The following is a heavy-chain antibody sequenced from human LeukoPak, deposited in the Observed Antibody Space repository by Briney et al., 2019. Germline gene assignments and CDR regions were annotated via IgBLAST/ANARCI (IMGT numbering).Heavy chain of an antibody. Sequence: GGSLRPSCAASGFTFSSYGMHWVRQAPGKGLEWVAVISYDGSNKYYADSVKGRFTISRDNSKDTLYLQMNSLRAEDTAVYYCAKDGGWEPPSDYWGQGTLVTVSS. J-gene: IGHJ4*02. CDR3: AKDGGWEPPSDY. V-gene: IGHV3-30*18. D-gene: IGHD1-26*01. CDR1: GFTFSSYG. CDR2: ISYDGSNK.